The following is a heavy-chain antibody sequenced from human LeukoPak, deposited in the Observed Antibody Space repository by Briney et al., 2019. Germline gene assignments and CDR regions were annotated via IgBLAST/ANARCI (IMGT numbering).Heavy chain of an antibody. J-gene: IGHJ3*02. CDR2: TYYRSKWYN. V-gene: IGHV6-1*01. Sequence: SQTLSLTCAISGDSVSSNSAAWNWIRQSPSRGLEWLGRTYYRSKWYNEYAVSVKSPITINPDTSKNQISLQLNSVTPEDTAVYYCVRGPSGTGAFDIWGQGTMVTVSS. D-gene: IGHD6-13*01. CDR1: GDSVSSNSAA. CDR3: VRGPSGTGAFDI.